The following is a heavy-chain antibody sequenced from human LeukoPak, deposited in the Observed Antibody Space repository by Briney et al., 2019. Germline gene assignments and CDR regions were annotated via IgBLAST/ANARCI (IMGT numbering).Heavy chain of an antibody. CDR2: IYYSGST. CDR1: GGSISSNSYY. CDR3: ARVTAIAKIFDY. V-gene: IGHV4-39*01. J-gene: IGHJ4*02. Sequence: SETLSLTCTVSGGSISSNSYYWGWIRQPPGKGLEWIGSIYYSGSTYYNPSLKSRVTISVDTSKNQFSLKLSSVTAADTAVYYCARVTAIAKIFDYWGQGTLVTVSS. D-gene: IGHD2-21*02.